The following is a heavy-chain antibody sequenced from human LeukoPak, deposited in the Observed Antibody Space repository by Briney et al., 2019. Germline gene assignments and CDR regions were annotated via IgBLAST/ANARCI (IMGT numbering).Heavy chain of an antibody. Sequence: GGSLRLSCAASGFTFSRNAMSWVRQAPGQGLEWVSAISGGGGNTYHADSVKGRFTISRDNSKNTLYLQMNSLRAEDTAVYYCAKVLGVANWADAFDIWGQGTMVTVSS. CDR2: ISGGGGNT. CDR3: AKVLGVANWADAFDI. CDR1: GFTFSRNA. V-gene: IGHV3-23*01. D-gene: IGHD7-27*01. J-gene: IGHJ3*02.